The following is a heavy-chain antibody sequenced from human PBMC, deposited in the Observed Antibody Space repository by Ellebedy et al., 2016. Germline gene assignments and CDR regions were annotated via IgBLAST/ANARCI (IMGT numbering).Heavy chain of an antibody. CDR2: INTNTGSP. V-gene: IGHV7-4-1*02. D-gene: IGHD2-15*01. Sequence: ASVKVSCKASGYMFISYVIHWVRQAPGQGLEWMGRINTNTGSPTYARGFTGRFVFSADSSVTTAYLEISSLKADDTAVYYCARGLGVGYLEAWGQGTLVTVSS. CDR3: ARGLGVGYLEA. CDR1: GYMFISYV. J-gene: IGHJ4*02.